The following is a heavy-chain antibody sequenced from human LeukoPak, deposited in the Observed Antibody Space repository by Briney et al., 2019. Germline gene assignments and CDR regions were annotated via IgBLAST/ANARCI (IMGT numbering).Heavy chain of an antibody. CDR1: GGSFGGYY. Sequence: SETLSLTCAVYGGSFGGYYWSWIRQPPGKGLEWIGEINHSGNTNDNPSHKSRATISVDTSKNQFSLKLRSVTAADTVVYYCARVAAAGTDPGAFDMWGQGTMVTVSS. CDR2: INHSGNT. D-gene: IGHD6-13*01. J-gene: IGHJ3*02. V-gene: IGHV4-34*04. CDR3: ARVAAAGTDPGAFDM.